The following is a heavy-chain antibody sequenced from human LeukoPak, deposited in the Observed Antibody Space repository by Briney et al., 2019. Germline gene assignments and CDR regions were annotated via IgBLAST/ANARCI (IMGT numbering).Heavy chain of an antibody. D-gene: IGHD2-2*01. J-gene: IGHJ3*01. V-gene: IGHV3-53*01. CDR1: GFTVSSDY. CDR2: IYTGGST. CDR3: ARYCSDISCYSFDV. Sequence: GGPLRLSCAASGFTVSSDYMSWVRQAPGKELEWVSVIYTGGSTYYADSVKGRFTISRDNSKNTLCLQMNSLRAEDTAVYYCARYCSDISCYSFDVWGQGTMVTVSS.